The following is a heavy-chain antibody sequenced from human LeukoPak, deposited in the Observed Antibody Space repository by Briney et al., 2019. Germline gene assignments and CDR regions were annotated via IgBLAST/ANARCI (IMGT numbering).Heavy chain of an antibody. Sequence: GGSLRLSCAASGFTFSSYWMSWVRQAPGKGLEWVANIKQDGSEKYYVDSVKGRFTISRDNAKNSLYLQMNSLRAEDTAVYYCARDRPYSGSYPLFDPWGQGTLVTVSS. CDR2: IKQDGSEK. CDR1: GFTFSSYW. CDR3: ARDRPYSGSYPLFDP. D-gene: IGHD1-26*01. J-gene: IGHJ5*02. V-gene: IGHV3-7*01.